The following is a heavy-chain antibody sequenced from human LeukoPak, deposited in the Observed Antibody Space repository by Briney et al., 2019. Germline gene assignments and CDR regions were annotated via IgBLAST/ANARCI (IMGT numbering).Heavy chain of an antibody. Sequence: ASVKVSCKASGYTFTSYGISWVRQAPGQGLEWMGWISAYNGNTNYAQKLQGRVTMTTETSTSTAYMELRSLRSDDTAVYYCARDSLRPDYFDYWGQGTLVTVSS. CDR1: GYTFTSYG. CDR2: ISAYNGNT. CDR3: ARDSLRPDYFDY. V-gene: IGHV1-18*01. J-gene: IGHJ4*02.